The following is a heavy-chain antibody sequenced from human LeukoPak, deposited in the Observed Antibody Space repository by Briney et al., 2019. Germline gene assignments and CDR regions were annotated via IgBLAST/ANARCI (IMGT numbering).Heavy chain of an antibody. D-gene: IGHD3/OR15-3a*01. CDR1: GYSFTSYW. CDR2: IYPGDSDT. V-gene: IGHV5-51*01. CDR3: ARRTGDNGIFGLDAFDI. J-gene: IGHJ3*02. Sequence: PGESLKISCKGSGYSFTSYWIGWVRQMPGKGLEWMGIIYPGDSDTRYSPSFQGQVAISADKSISTAYLQWSSLKASDTAMYYCARRTGDNGIFGLDAFDIWGQGTMVTVSS.